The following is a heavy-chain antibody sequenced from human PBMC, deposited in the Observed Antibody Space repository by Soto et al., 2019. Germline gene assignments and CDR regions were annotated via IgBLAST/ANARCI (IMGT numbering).Heavy chain of an antibody. CDR1: GFTFSDFY. CDR3: ARDVRDFCVPSRFDP. Sequence: QVHLVQSGGGLVKPGGSLRLSCAASGFTFSDFYMAWIRQAPGKGLEWVAFIGPRYTGIYYAESVKGRFTISRDNAQDSLFLQMKSLKAEDTAIYYCARDVRDFCVPSRFDPWGQGTRVTVSS. J-gene: IGHJ5*02. D-gene: IGHD2-2*01. CDR2: IGPRYTGI. V-gene: IGHV3-11*01.